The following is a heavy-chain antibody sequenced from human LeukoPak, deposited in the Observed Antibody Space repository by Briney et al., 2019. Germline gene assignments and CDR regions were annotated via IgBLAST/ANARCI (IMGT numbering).Heavy chain of an antibody. D-gene: IGHD3-10*01. Sequence: PSETLSLTCTVSGGSISSGSYYWSWIRQPAGKGLEWIGRIYIRGTTNYNPSLKSRVTISVDTSKNQFSLKLRSMTAADTAVYYCARHRTWSHYGSVDPWGQGTLVTVSS. V-gene: IGHV4-61*02. CDR1: GGSISSGSYY. CDR3: ARHRTWSHYGSVDP. CDR2: IYIRGTT. J-gene: IGHJ5*02.